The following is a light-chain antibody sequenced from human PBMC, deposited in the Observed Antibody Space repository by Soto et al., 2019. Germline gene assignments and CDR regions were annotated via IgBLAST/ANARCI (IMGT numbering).Light chain of an antibody. Sequence: EIVRTQSPATLSVSPGERATLSCRASQSVTSNLAWYQQKPGQAPRLLIFGASTRATGIPARFSGSGSGKEFTLTISSLQSEDFAVYYCQQYNNWPPTFGQGTRLEIK. CDR1: QSVTSN. CDR3: QQYNNWPPT. CDR2: GAS. V-gene: IGKV3-15*01. J-gene: IGKJ5*01.